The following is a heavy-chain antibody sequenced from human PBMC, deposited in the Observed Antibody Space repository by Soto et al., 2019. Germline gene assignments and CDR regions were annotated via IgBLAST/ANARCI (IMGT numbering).Heavy chain of an antibody. CDR2: ISSTSTYI. J-gene: IGHJ4*02. CDR3: ARQRGGREGDY. V-gene: IGHV3-21*01. Sequence: EVQLVESGGGLVKPGGSLRLSCAASGFTSSDNSMKWARQAPGKGLEWVSSISSTSTYIFYADSVKGRFTISRDNAKNSLFLQMNSLRAEDTAVYYCARQRGGREGDYWGQGTLVTVSS. CDR1: GFTSSDNS. D-gene: IGHD1-26*01.